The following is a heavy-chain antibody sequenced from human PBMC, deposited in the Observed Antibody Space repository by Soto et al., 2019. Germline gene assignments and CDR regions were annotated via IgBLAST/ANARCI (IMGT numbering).Heavy chain of an antibody. CDR1: GFTFSSYW. CDR2: IKQDGSEK. Sequence: GGSLRLSCAASGFTFSSYWMSWVRQAPGKGLEWVANIKQDGSEKYYVDSVKGRFTISRDNAKNSLYLQMNSLRAEDTAVYYCARDLVGATPHMFNWFDPWGQGTLVTVSS. D-gene: IGHD1-26*01. CDR3: ARDLVGATPHMFNWFDP. J-gene: IGHJ5*02. V-gene: IGHV3-7*01.